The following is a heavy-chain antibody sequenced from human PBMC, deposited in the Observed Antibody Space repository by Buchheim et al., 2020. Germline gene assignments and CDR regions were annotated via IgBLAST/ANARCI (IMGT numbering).Heavy chain of an antibody. V-gene: IGHV1-46*01. J-gene: IGHJ6*02. D-gene: IGHD3-3*01. CDR2: INPSGGST. Sequence: QVQLVQSGAEVKKPGASVKVSCKASGYTFTSYYMHWVRQAPGQGLEWMGIINPSGGSTSYAQKFQGRVTMTRDTSTSTVYMELSSLRSEDTAVYYCARDEDITIFGDDPDYYYYGMDVWGQGTT. CDR3: ARDEDITIFGDDPDYYYYGMDV. CDR1: GYTFTSYY.